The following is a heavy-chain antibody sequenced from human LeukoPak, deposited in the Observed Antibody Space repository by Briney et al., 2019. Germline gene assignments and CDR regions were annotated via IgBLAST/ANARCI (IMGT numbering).Heavy chain of an antibody. CDR2: IYPGDSDT. CDR3: ARHGGPIMVRGGEYYFDY. D-gene: IGHD3-10*01. V-gene: IGHV5-51*01. Sequence: GESLQISCQGSGYIFTSYRIGWVRQLPGKGLEWMGIIYPGDSDTRYSPSFQGQVTISADKSISTAYLQWSSLKASDTAMYYCARHGGPIMVRGGEYYFDYWGQGTLVTVSS. J-gene: IGHJ4*02. CDR1: GYIFTSYR.